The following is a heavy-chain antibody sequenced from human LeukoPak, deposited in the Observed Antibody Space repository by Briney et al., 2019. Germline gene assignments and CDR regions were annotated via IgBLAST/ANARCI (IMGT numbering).Heavy chain of an antibody. Sequence: SETLSLTCTVSGGSISSGDYYWSWIRQPPGKGMEWIGEINHSGSTNYNPSLKSRVTISLGTSNNQFSLKLNSVTAADTAVYYCARGPTIRFLESLGYYYMDVWGKGTTVTVSS. CDR3: ARGPTIRFLESLGYYYMDV. V-gene: IGHV4-61*08. D-gene: IGHD3-3*01. CDR2: INHSGST. CDR1: GGSISSGDYY. J-gene: IGHJ6*03.